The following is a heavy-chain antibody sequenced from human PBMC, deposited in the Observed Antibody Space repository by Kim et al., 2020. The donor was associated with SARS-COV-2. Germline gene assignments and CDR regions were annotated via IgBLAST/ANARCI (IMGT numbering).Heavy chain of an antibody. J-gene: IGHJ6*02. CDR1: GYTFTSYD. CDR3: ARGASLTTNYYYYYYGMDV. Sequence: ASVKVSCKASGYTFTSYDINWVRQATGQGLEWMGWMNPNSGNTGYAQKFQGRVTMTRNTSISTAYMELSSLRSEDTAVYYCARGASLTTNYYYYYYGMDVWGQGTTVTVSS. CDR2: MNPNSGNT. V-gene: IGHV1-8*01. D-gene: IGHD4-17*01.